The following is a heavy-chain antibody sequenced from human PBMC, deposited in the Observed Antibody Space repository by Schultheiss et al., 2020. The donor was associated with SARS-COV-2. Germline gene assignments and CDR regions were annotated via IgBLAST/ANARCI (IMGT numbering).Heavy chain of an antibody. CDR1: GFTFSDYY. Sequence: GGSLRLSCAASGFTFSDYYMSWIRQAPGKGLEWVSCISSSGSTIYYADSVKGRFTISRDNSKNTLYLQMNSLRAEDTAVYYCAKDGSGWSIGYWGQGTLVTVSS. V-gene: IGHV3-11*01. CDR2: ISSSGSTI. J-gene: IGHJ4*02. CDR3: AKDGSGWSIGY. D-gene: IGHD6-19*01.